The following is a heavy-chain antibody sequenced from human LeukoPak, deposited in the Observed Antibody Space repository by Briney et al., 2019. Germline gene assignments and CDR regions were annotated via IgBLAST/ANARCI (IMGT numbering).Heavy chain of an antibody. CDR3: AKDLNWENY. CDR1: GFKFSTSW. J-gene: IGHJ4*02. Sequence: GGSLRLSCAASGFKFSTSWMTWVRQPPGKGLEWVANIKGDGSQMYDVDSVKGRFTISRDNAKSSLYLQMNSLRVEDTAVYYCAKDLNWENYWGQGTLVTVSS. V-gene: IGHV3-7*01. CDR2: IKGDGSQM. D-gene: IGHD7-27*01.